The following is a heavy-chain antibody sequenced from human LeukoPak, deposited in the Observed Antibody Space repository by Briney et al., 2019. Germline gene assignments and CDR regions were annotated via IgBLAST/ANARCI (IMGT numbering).Heavy chain of an antibody. CDR3: ATIDFWSGYYYFDY. CDR1: GDSISSGGYY. J-gene: IGHJ4*02. Sequence: PSQTLSLTCTVSGDSISSGGYYWSWIRQHPGKGLEWIGYISYSGNTYYNPSLKSRAAISADTPKNQFSLKLSSVTAADTAVYYCATIDFWSGYYYFDYWGQGTLVTVSS. CDR2: ISYSGNT. D-gene: IGHD3-3*01. V-gene: IGHV4-31*03.